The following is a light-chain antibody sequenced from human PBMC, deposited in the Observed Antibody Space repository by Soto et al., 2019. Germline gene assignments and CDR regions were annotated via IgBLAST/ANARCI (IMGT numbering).Light chain of an antibody. CDR3: SLYTSENAYV. CDR2: EVT. J-gene: IGLJ1*01. CDR1: NTDVGQDKS. V-gene: IGLV2-14*01. Sequence: SALTKPASVSGSRGQSIIISCVGRNTDVGQDKSVSWYQQGPGKAPKLLIFEVTNRPSGVSNRFSGSRSGNTASLTISGRQAADEADYYCSLYTSENAYVFGTGTKVTGL.